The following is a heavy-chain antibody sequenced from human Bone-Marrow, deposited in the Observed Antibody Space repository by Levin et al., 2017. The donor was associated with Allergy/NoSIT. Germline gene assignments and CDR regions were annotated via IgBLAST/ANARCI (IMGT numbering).Heavy chain of an antibody. D-gene: IGHD3-10*01. Sequence: AGGSLRLSCGASGFTFNRYVMYWVRQAPGKGLEWVGLMSYDGTTQYYADSAKGRFTISRDISKNMLYLQMSSLRVEDTAVYYCARGIWFGELPYYYYYGMDMWGPGTAVTVS. J-gene: IGHJ6*02. V-gene: IGHV3-30*14. CDR1: GFTFNRYV. CDR2: MSYDGTTQ. CDR3: ARGIWFGELPYYYYYGMDM.